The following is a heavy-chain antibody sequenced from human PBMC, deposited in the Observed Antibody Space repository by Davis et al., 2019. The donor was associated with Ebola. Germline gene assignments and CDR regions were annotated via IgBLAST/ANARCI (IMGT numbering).Heavy chain of an antibody. Sequence: QDRVTMTRDTSTDTVYMELNSLRSDDTAVYYCARGYGYNDAFNIWGQGTMITVSS. CDR3: ARGYGYNDAFNI. D-gene: IGHD5-24*01. J-gene: IGHJ3*02. V-gene: IGHV1-46*01.